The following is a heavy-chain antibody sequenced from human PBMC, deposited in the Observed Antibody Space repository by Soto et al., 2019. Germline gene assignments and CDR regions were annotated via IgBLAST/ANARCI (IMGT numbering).Heavy chain of an antibody. J-gene: IGHJ2*01. D-gene: IGHD4-17*01. Sequence: QMQLQESGPGLVKPSETLSLTCTVSGVPISSSSHYWGWIRQPPGKGLEWIGSIYYSGTTYYNPSLKSRVTISVDTSENNLSLQLNSVTAADTAVYYCSRHEVGDFGVGWFFDLWGRGTLVSVSS. V-gene: IGHV4-39*01. CDR2: IYYSGTT. CDR3: SRHEVGDFGVGWFFDL. CDR1: GVPISSSSHY.